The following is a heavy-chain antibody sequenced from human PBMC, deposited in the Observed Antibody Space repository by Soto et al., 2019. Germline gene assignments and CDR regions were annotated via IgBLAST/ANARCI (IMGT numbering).Heavy chain of an antibody. Sequence: QVQLVESGGGVVQPGRSLRLSCAASGFTFSSYGMHWVRQAPGKGLEWVAVISYDGSNKYYADSVKGRFTISRDNSKNTLYLQMNSLRAEDTAVYYCAKERSSRYGMDVWGQGTTVTVS. J-gene: IGHJ6*02. CDR3: AKERSSRYGMDV. V-gene: IGHV3-30*18. CDR2: ISYDGSNK. D-gene: IGHD6-13*01. CDR1: GFTFSSYG.